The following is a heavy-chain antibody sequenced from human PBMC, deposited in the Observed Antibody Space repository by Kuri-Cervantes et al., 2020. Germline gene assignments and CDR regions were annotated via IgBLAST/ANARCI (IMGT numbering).Heavy chain of an antibody. V-gene: IGHV3-11*01. CDR1: GFTFSTFL. D-gene: IGHD5-12*01. CDR2: ISSSGSTI. CDR3: ARGDSGYAH. J-gene: IGHJ4*02. Sequence: GESLKISCEASGFTFSTFLMHWIRQAPGKGLEWVSYISSSGSTIYYADSVKGRFTISRDNAKNSLYLQMNSLRAEDTAVYYCARGDSGYAHWGQGTLVTVSS.